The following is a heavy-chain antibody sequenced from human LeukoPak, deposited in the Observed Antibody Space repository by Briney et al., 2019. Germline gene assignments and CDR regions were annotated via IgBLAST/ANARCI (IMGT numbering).Heavy chain of an antibody. CDR3: AKGWGAGYSGYDFEY. CDR1: GFTFTNYA. Sequence: GGSLRLSCAASGFTFTNYAMSWVRQAPGKGLEWVSAITGSRGSTYFADSVKGRFTISRDTSKNTLYLQMNSLRAADTAVYYCAKGWGAGYSGYDFEYWGQGTLVTVSS. J-gene: IGHJ4*02. CDR2: ITGSRGST. D-gene: IGHD5-12*01. V-gene: IGHV3-23*01.